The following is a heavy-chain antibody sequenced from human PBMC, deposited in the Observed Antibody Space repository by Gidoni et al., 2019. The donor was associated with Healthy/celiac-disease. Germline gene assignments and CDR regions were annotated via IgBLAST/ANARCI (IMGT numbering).Heavy chain of an antibody. V-gene: IGHV1-18*04. D-gene: IGHD3-3*01. Sequence: QVQLVHSGAAVKMPGASVQVPCQASGYPFTSYGISWVRQAPGQGLEWMGWISAYNGNTNYAQKLQGRVTMTTDTSTSTAYMELRSLRSDDTAVYYCARYVFGDGYNLVDYWGQGTLVTVSS. CDR3: ARYVFGDGYNLVDY. J-gene: IGHJ4*02. CDR2: ISAYNGNT. CDR1: GYPFTSYG.